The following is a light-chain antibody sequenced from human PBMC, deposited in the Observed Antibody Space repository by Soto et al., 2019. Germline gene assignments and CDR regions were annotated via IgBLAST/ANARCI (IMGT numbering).Light chain of an antibody. V-gene: IGKV3-20*01. CDR2: GAS. J-gene: IGKJ5*01. Sequence: EIVLTQSPDTLSLSPGEGATLSCRASQSVSSYCLAWYQQKPGQAPRLLIYGASSRATGVPDRFSGSGSGTDFTFTISRLEPEDFAMYYCQQYGTSAPNTFGQGTRLE. CDR3: QQYGTSAPNT. CDR1: QSVSSYC.